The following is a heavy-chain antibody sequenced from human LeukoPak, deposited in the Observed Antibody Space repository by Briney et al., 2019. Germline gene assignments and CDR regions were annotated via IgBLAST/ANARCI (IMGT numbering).Heavy chain of an antibody. V-gene: IGHV2-5*01. Sequence: SGPTLVKPTQTLTLTCTFSGFSLSTSGVGVGWIRQPPGKALGWLEAIYWNDDKPYSPSLKSRLTLTKDTSKNQVVLKLTNVDPEDTAIYYCAHTRGRSGYYFDFDFWGQGTLVTVSS. CDR3: AHTRGRSGYYFDFDF. CDR1: GFSLSTSGVG. D-gene: IGHD3-22*01. CDR2: IYWNDDK. J-gene: IGHJ4*02.